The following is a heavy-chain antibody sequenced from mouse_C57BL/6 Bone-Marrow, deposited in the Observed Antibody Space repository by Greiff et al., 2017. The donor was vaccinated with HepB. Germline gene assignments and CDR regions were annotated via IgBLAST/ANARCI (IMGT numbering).Heavy chain of an antibody. V-gene: IGHV1-81*01. CDR2: IYPRSGNT. J-gene: IGHJ1*03. Sequence: VQGVESGAELARPGASVKLSCKASGYTFTSYGISWVKQRTGQGLEWIGEIYPRSGNTYYNEKFKGKATLTADKSSSTAYMELRSLTSEDSAVYFCAREDGYYWYFDVWGTGTTVTVSS. CDR3: AREDGYYWYFDV. D-gene: IGHD2-3*01. CDR1: GYTFTSYG.